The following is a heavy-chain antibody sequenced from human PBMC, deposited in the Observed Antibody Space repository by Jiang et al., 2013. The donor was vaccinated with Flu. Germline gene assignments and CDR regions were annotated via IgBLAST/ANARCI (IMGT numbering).Heavy chain of an antibody. J-gene: IGHJ4*01. CDR3: AKDGPLGIVVVTATNYFDY. CDR2: ISYDGSNK. D-gene: IGHD2-21*02. CDR1: GFTFSSYG. Sequence: VQLLESGGGVVQPGRSLRLSCAASGFTFSSYGMHWVRQAPGKGLEWVAVISYDGSNKYYADSVKGRFTISRDNSKNTLYLQMNSLRAEDTAVYYCAKDGPLGIVVVTATNYFDY. V-gene: IGHV3-30*18.